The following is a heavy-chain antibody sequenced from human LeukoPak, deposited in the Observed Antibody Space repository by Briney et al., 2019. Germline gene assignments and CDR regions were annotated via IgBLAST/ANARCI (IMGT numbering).Heavy chain of an antibody. V-gene: IGHV3-21*01. Sequence: GGPLRLSCAASGFTFSSYSMNWVRQAPGKGLEWVSSISSSSSYIYYADSVKGRFTISRDNAKNSLYLQMNSLRAEDTAVYYCARVFSYGYGGDAFDIWGQGTMVTVSS. CDR1: GFTFSSYS. J-gene: IGHJ3*02. CDR3: ARVFSYGYGGDAFDI. CDR2: ISSSSSYI. D-gene: IGHD5-18*01.